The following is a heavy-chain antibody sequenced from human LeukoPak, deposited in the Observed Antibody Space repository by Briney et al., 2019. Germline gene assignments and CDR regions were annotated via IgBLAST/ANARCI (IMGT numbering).Heavy chain of an antibody. CDR1: GITLSNYG. D-gene: IGHD3-22*01. J-gene: IGHJ4*02. CDR2: IRDSGGST. Sequence: GGSLRLSCAVSGITLSNYGMSWVRQAPGKGLEWVAGIRDSGGSTNYADSVKGRFTIPRDNPKNTLYRQMNGRRAEDTAVYFCAKRGVVIRVILVGFHKEAYYFDSWGQGALVTFSS. CDR3: AKRGVVIRVILVGFHKEAYYFDS. V-gene: IGHV3-23*01.